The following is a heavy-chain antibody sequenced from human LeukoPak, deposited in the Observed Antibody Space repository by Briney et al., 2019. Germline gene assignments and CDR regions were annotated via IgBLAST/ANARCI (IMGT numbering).Heavy chain of an antibody. CDR2: INHSGST. V-gene: IGHV4-34*01. Sequence: SETLSLTCAVYGGSFSGYYWSWIRQPPGKGLEWIGEINHSGSTNYNPSLKSRVTISVDTSRNQFSLKLSSVTAADTAVYYCARGRATFDYWGQGTLVTVSS. J-gene: IGHJ4*02. CDR1: GGSFSGYY. CDR3: ARGRATFDY.